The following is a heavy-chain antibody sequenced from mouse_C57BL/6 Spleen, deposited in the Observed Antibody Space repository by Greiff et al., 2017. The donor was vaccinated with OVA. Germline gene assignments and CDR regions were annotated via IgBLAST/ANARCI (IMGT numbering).Heavy chain of an antibody. CDR1: GFSLTSYA. Sequence: LQESGPGLVAPSQSLSITCTVSGFSLTSYAISWVRQPPGKGLEWLGVIWTGGGTNYNSALKSRLSISKDNSKSQVFLKMNSLQTDDTARYYCARIQYYGSSPDWFAYWGQGTLVTVSA. CDR2: IWTGGGT. D-gene: IGHD1-1*01. V-gene: IGHV2-9-1*01. J-gene: IGHJ3*01. CDR3: ARIQYYGSSPDWFAY.